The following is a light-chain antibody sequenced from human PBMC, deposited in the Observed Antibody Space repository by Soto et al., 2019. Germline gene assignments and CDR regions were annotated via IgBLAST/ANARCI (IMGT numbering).Light chain of an antibody. CDR2: DVS. CDR1: SNDVGAYNY. V-gene: IGLV2-14*01. J-gene: IGLJ1*01. CDR3: SSYTRSTTQV. Sequence: QSALTQPASVSGSPGQSITISCTGTSNDVGAYNYVSWYQQHPGKAPKLMIYDVSNRPSGVSNRFSGSKSGNTASLTISGLQAEDEAVYYCSSYTRSTTQVFGTGTKLTVL.